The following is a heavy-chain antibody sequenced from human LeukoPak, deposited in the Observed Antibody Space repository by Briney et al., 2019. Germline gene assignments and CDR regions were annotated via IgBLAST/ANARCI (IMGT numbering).Heavy chain of an antibody. CDR2: INWNGGST. Sequence: PGGSLRLSCAASGFTFDDYGMSWVRQAPGKGLEWVSGINWNGGSTGYADSVKGRFTISRDNAKNSLYLQMNSLRAEDTAVYYCARVALRWLQFTEFDYWGQGTLVTVSS. J-gene: IGHJ4*02. V-gene: IGHV3-20*04. CDR1: GFTFDDYG. CDR3: ARVALRWLQFTEFDY. D-gene: IGHD5-24*01.